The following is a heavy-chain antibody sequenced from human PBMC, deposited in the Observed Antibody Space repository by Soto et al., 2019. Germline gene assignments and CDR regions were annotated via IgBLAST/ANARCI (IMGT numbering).Heavy chain of an antibody. J-gene: IGHJ4*02. CDR2: FDPEDGET. CDR3: ATSYSVSHYYFDY. CDR1: GYTLTELS. Sequence: ASVKVSCKVSGYTLTELSMHWVRQAPGKGLEWMGGFDPEDGETIDAQKFQGRVTMTEDTSTDTAYMELSSLRSEDTAVYYCATSYSVSHYYFDYWGPGTLANVSS. V-gene: IGHV1-24*01. D-gene: IGHD2-21*01.